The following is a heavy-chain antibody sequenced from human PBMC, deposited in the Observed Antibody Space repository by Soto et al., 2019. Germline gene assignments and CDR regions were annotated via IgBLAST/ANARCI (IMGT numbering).Heavy chain of an antibody. D-gene: IGHD3-9*01. J-gene: IGHJ5*02. CDR1: GFIFSSYD. Sequence: GGSLRLSCAASGFIFSSYDVHWVRQAPGKGLEWVSVITTSGDTYYAASVKGRFTISRDNSKNTLYLQMNSLRAEDTAVYYCARVYFAFHRRGWFDPWGQGTLVTVSS. CDR3: ARVYFAFHRRGWFDP. CDR2: ITTSGDT. V-gene: IGHV3-13*01.